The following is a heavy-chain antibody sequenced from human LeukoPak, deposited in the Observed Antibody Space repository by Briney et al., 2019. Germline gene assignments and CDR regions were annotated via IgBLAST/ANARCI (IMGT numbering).Heavy chain of an antibody. CDR2: IIPILGIA. CDR1: GGTFSSYA. J-gene: IGHJ4*02. V-gene: IGHV1-69*04. CDR3: ARDYGDYVDY. D-gene: IGHD4-17*01. Sequence: SVKVSCKASGGTFSSYAISWVRQAPGQGLEWMGRIIPILGIANYAQKFQGRVTITADKSTSTAYMELSSLRSEDTAVNYCARDYGDYVDYWGQGTLVTVSS.